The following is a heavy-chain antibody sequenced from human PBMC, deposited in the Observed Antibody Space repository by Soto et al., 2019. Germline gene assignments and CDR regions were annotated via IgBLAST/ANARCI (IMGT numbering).Heavy chain of an antibody. CDR1: GGSISSYY. CDR2: IYSSGST. V-gene: IGHV4-4*07. CDR3: ARSATGGLNWFDP. J-gene: IGHJ5*02. D-gene: IGHD2-15*01. Sequence: QVQLQESGPGLVKPSETLSLTCIGSGGSISSYYWSWIRQPAGKGLEWIGRIYSSGSTNYNPSPKSRVTMSVDTSNSPFSLKLSSVTAADTAVYYCARSATGGLNWFDPWGQGTLVTVSS.